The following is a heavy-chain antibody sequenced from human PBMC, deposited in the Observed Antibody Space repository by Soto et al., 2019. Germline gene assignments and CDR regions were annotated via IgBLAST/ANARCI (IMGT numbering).Heavy chain of an antibody. J-gene: IGHJ6*01. V-gene: IGHV1-69*11. Sequence: QVHLVQSGTEVKKPGSSVKVSCKASGGTFSSFGFSWVRQSPGQGLEWMGMIVPSLDTTNYAQKLQARVTITADEVTSKASMSSRSLRSEDTSEYYCARWPQTRHTAAPYAVGAWGQGNRVIVSS. CDR2: IVPSLDTT. CDR3: ARWPQTRHTAAPYAVGA. CDR1: GGTFSSFG. D-gene: IGHD2-21*02.